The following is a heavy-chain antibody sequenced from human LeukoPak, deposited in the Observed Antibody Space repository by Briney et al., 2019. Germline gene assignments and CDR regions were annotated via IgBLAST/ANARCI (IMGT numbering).Heavy chain of an antibody. V-gene: IGHV1-2*02. J-gene: IGHJ4*02. D-gene: IGHD2-15*01. CDR2: IIPYSGGT. CDR1: GYTFTGYY. CDR3: ARGPPYCSGGSCHFTDY. Sequence: ASVKVSCKASGYTFTGYYMHWVRQAPGQGLEWMGWIIPYSGGTNNAQKFQGRVTTTRDTSISTAYMELSRLRSDDTAVYYCARGPPYCSGGSCHFTDYWGQGTLVTVSS.